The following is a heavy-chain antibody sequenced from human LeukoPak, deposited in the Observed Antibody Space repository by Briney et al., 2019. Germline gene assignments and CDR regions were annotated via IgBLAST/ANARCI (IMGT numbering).Heavy chain of an antibody. D-gene: IGHD2-15*01. CDR3: ARVLVYCSGGSCYHYYYYMDV. V-gene: IGHV3-21*01. Sequence: GGSLRLSCAASGFTFNNYIMNWVRQAPGKGLEWVSSISSSSDYIYYADSVKGRFTISRDNAKNSLYLQMNSLRAEDTAVYYCARVLVYCSGGSCYHYYYYMDVWGKGTTVTVSS. CDR1: GFTFNNYI. J-gene: IGHJ6*03. CDR2: ISSSSDYI.